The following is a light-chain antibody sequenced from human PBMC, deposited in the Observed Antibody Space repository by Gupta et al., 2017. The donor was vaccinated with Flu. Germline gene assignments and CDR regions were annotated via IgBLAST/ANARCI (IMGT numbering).Light chain of an antibody. Sequence: ITISCTGTTSDVGGYNYVSWYQQHPGEAPKVLIYDVNIRPPGVSDRFSGSKSGNTASLTISGLQAEDEADYYCSSYRSGSTLYVFGIGTKVTVL. CDR1: TSDVGGYNY. V-gene: IGLV2-14*03. CDR2: DVN. CDR3: SSYRSGSTLYV. J-gene: IGLJ1*01.